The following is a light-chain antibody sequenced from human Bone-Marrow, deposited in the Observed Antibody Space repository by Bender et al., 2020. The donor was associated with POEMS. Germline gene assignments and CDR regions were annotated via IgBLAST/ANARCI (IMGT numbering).Light chain of an antibody. CDR3: CSYAGDSTFI. CDR2: EGS. J-gene: IGLJ2*01. CDR1: NTDFGTYYD. Sequence: QSALTQPASVSGSPGQSITISCTGTNTDFGTYYDDVSWYQQLPGKVPKLMIYEGSRRPSGVPNRFSGSFSGNTASLTISGLQAGDEADYFCCSYAGDSTFIFGGGTKVTVL. V-gene: IGLV2-23*03.